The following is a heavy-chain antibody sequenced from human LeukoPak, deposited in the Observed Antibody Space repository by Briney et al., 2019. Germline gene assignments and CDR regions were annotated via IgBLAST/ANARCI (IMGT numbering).Heavy chain of an antibody. D-gene: IGHD5-12*01. CDR1: GFTFSSYA. V-gene: IGHV3-23*01. J-gene: IGHJ5*02. CDR3: AKGLSGYDEGSVDP. Sequence: GGSLRLSCAASGFTFSSYAMSWVRQAPGKGLEWVSAISGSGGSTYCADSVKGRFTISRDNSKNTLYLQMNSLRAEDTAVYYCAKGLSGYDEGSVDPWGQGTLVTVSS. CDR2: ISGSGGST.